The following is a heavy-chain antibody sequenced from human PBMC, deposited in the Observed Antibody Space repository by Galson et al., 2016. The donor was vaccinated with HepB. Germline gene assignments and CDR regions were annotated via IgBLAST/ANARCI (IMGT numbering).Heavy chain of an antibody. CDR2: IGTAGDT. Sequence: SLRLSCAASGFTFSRYDMHWVRHVTGKGLEWVSAIGTAGDTYYPGSVKGRFTISRENAKNSLYLQMNGLRDEDTAVYYCARDGGGTGGYYYYAMDVWGQGTTVTVSS. CDR1: GFTFSRYD. CDR3: ARDGGGTGGYYYYAMDV. D-gene: IGHD1-14*01. J-gene: IGHJ6*02. V-gene: IGHV3-13*01.